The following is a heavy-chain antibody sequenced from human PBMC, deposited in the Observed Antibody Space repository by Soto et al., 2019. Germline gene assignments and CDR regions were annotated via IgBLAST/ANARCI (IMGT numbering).Heavy chain of an antibody. CDR3: ARGGGTSIVVVVAAATGLDAFDI. V-gene: IGHV4-31*03. CDR2: IYYSGST. CDR1: GGSISSGGYY. J-gene: IGHJ3*02. D-gene: IGHD2-15*01. Sequence: SETLSLTCTVSGGSISSGGYYWSWIRQHPGKGLEWIGYIYYSGSTYYNPSLKSRVTISVDTSKNQFSLKLSSVTAADTAVYYCARGGGTSIVVVVAAATGLDAFDIWGQGTMVTVSS.